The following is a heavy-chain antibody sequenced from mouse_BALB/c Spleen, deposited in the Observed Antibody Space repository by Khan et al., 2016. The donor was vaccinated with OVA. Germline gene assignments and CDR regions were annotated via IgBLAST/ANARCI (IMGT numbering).Heavy chain of an antibody. V-gene: IGHV9-2-1*01. CDR1: GYTFTDYS. CDR2: INTETGEP. CDR3: ARRHAMDY. J-gene: IGHJ4*01. Sequence: QIQLVQSGPELKKPGETVKISCKASGYTFTDYSMHWVKQAPGKGLKWMGWINTETGEPPSADDFKGRFAFSLETSASTAYLQINNLKNEDTATYFCARRHAMDYWGQGTSVTVSS.